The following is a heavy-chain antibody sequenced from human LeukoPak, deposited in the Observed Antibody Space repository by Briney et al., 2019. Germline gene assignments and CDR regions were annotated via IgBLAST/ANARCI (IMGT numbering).Heavy chain of an antibody. CDR2: IYTSGST. Sequence: SETLSLTCTVSGGSISSYYWSWIWQPAGKGLEWIGRIYTSGSTNYNPSLKSRVTMSVDTSKNQFSLKLSSVTAADTAVYYCASYLVGATTRDAFDIWGQGTMVTVSS. J-gene: IGHJ3*02. D-gene: IGHD1-26*01. CDR3: ASYLVGATTRDAFDI. CDR1: GGSISSYY. V-gene: IGHV4-4*07.